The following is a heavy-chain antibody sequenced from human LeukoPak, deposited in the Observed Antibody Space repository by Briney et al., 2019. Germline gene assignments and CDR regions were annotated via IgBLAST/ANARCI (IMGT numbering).Heavy chain of an antibody. CDR3: AREERPQRSAFDI. J-gene: IGHJ3*02. V-gene: IGHV4-61*01. CDR1: GGSVSSGSYY. Sequence: SETLSLTCTVSGGSVSSGSYYWSWIRQPPGKGLEWIGYIYYSGSTNYNPSLKSRVTISVDTSKNQFSLKLSSVTAADTAVYYCAREERPQRSAFDIWGQGTMVTVSS. CDR2: IYYSGST. D-gene: IGHD5-24*01.